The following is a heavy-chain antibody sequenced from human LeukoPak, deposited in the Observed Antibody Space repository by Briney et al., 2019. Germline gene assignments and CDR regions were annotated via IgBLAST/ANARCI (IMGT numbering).Heavy chain of an antibody. CDR2: IYWDDDK. Sequence: SGPTLVNPTQTLTLTCTFSGFSLTTTGGGVGWIRQPPGKALEWLAMIYWDDDKRYSPSLKSRLTITKDPAKNQVVLTMTNMDPVDTATYFCAHPGGFGIDFWGQGTLVAVSS. CDR1: GFSLTTTGGG. J-gene: IGHJ4*02. V-gene: IGHV2-5*02. D-gene: IGHD1-14*01. CDR3: AHPGGFGIDF.